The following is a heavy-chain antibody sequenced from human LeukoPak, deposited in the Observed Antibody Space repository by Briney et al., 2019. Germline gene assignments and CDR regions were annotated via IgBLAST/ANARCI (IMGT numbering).Heavy chain of an antibody. CDR3: ARDGGYCSSTSCPKEYSYGMDV. J-gene: IGHJ6*04. Sequence: ASVKVSCKASGYTFTSYGISWVRQAPGQGLEWMGWISAYNGNTNYAQKLQGRVTMTTDTSTSTAYMEMRSLRSDATAVYYCARDGGYCSSTSCPKEYSYGMDVWGKGTTVTVSS. CDR1: GYTFTSYG. CDR2: ISAYNGNT. V-gene: IGHV1-18*04. D-gene: IGHD2-2*01.